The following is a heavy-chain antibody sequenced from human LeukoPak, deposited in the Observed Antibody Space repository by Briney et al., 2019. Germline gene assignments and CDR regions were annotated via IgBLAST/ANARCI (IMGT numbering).Heavy chain of an antibody. D-gene: IGHD7-27*01. Sequence: SETLSLTCTVSGGSISSGSYYWSWIRQPAGKGLEWIGRIYTSGSTNYNPSLKSRVTMSVDTSKNQFSLKLSSVTAADTAVYYCARRNWGMVSAFDIWGQGTMVTVSS. CDR2: IYTSGST. CDR3: ARRNWGMVSAFDI. J-gene: IGHJ3*02. CDR1: GGSISSGSYY. V-gene: IGHV4-61*02.